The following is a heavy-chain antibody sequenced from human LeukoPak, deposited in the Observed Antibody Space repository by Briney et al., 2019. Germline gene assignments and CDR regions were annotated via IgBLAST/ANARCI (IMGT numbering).Heavy chain of an antibody. CDR1: GGSISSSNYY. D-gene: IGHD6-13*01. J-gene: IGHJ4*02. V-gene: IGHV4-39*01. CDR2: IHYSGSS. Sequence: PSETLSLTCTVSGGSISSSNYYWGWIRQPPGKGLEWMGSIHYSGSSYYNSSLKSRVTISVDTSKNQFSLKLMSVTAADTAVYYCARLGSLYSSSSFFDYWGQGTLVTVSS. CDR3: ARLGSLYSSSSFFDY.